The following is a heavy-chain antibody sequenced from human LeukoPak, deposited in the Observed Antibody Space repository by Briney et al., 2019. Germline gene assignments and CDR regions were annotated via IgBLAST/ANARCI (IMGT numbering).Heavy chain of an antibody. CDR3: ARGLRYYYDSSGLLPLDY. V-gene: IGHV4-34*01. J-gene: IGHJ4*02. CDR2: INHSGST. D-gene: IGHD3-22*01. Sequence: SETLSLTCAVYGGSFSGYYWSWIRQPPGKGREWIGEINHSGSTNYNPSLKSRVTISVDTSKNQFSLKLSSVTAADTAVYYCARGLRYYYDSSGLLPLDYWGQGTLVTVSS. CDR1: GGSFSGYY.